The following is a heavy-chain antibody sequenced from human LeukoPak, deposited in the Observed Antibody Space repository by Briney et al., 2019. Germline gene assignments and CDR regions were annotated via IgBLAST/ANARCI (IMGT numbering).Heavy chain of an antibody. Sequence: GGSLRLSCAASGFTFSSYAMSWVRQAPGKGLEWVSGISGSGGSTYYADSVKGRFTISRDNAKNSLYLHMNSLRAEDTAVYFCARDAGSGNNWFDPWGQGTLVTVSS. J-gene: IGHJ5*02. V-gene: IGHV3-23*01. CDR2: ISGSGGST. CDR1: GFTFSSYA. D-gene: IGHD3-10*01. CDR3: ARDAGSGNNWFDP.